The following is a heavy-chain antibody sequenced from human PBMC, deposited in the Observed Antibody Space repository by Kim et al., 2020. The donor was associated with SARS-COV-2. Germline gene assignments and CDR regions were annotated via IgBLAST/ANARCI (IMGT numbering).Heavy chain of an antibody. J-gene: IGHJ6*03. D-gene: IGHD2-2*01. V-gene: IGHV1-8*01. CDR2: MNPNSGNT. CDR1: GYTFTSYD. Sequence: ASVKVSCKASGYTFTSYDINWVRQATGQGLEWMGWMNPNSGNTGYAQKFQGRVTMTRNTSISTAYMELSSLRSEDTAVYYCARKEVLYQLLFHRGYYYYYMDVWGKGTTVTVSS. CDR3: ARKEVLYQLLFHRGYYYYYMDV.